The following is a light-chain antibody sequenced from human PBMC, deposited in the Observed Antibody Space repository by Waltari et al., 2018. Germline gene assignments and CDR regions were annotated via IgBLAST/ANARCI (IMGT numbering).Light chain of an antibody. Sequence: QSALTQPPSASGSPGQSVAISCTGTSSDVGAYNYVSWYQQHPGKAPTLIIYDVTKRPSGVPDRFSGSKSGNTASLTVSGLQADDEADYHCSSYTGSTNNLYVFGTGTKVTVL. CDR3: SSYTGSTNNLYV. J-gene: IGLJ1*01. V-gene: IGLV2-8*01. CDR1: SSDVGAYNY. CDR2: DVT.